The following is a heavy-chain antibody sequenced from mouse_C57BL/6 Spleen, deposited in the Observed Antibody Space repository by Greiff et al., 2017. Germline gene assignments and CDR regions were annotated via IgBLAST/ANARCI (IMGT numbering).Heavy chain of an antibody. V-gene: IGHV1-55*01. Sequence: QVQLQQPGAELVKPGASVKMSCKASGYTFTSYWLTWVKQRPGQGLEWIGDIYPGSGSTNYNEKFKSKATLTVDTSSSTAYMQLSSLTSEDSAVYYCAERSGTLYAMDYWGQGTSVTVSS. D-gene: IGHD4-1*01. CDR2: IYPGSGST. CDR1: GYTFTSYW. CDR3: AERSGTLYAMDY. J-gene: IGHJ4*01.